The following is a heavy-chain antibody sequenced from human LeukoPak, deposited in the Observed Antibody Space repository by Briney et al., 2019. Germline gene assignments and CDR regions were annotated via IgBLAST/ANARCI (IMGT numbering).Heavy chain of an antibody. D-gene: IGHD6-13*01. CDR3: ARVRAAAGTSSYWYFDL. CDR1: GGSISSYY. Sequence: SETLSLTCTVSGGSISSYYWSWIRQPPGKGLEWIGYIYYSGSTNYNPSLKSRVTISVDTSKDQFSLKLSSVTAADTAVYYCARVRAAAGTSSYWYFDLWGRGTLVTVSS. CDR2: IYYSGST. V-gene: IGHV4-59*01. J-gene: IGHJ2*01.